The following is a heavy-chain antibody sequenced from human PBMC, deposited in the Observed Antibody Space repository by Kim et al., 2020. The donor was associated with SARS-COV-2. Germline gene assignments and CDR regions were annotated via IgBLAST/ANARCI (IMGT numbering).Heavy chain of an antibody. V-gene: IGHV5-51*01. Sequence: SPSFQGQVTTSADKSISAAYLQWSSLKASDTAMYYCARAGGYSYGRCFDYWGQGTLVTVSS. CDR3: ARAGGYSYGRCFDY. J-gene: IGHJ4*02. D-gene: IGHD5-18*01.